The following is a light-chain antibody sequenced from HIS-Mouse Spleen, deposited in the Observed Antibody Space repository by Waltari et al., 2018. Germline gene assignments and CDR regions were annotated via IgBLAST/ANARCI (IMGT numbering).Light chain of an antibody. J-gene: IGLJ2*01. CDR1: ALPKKY. Sequence: SYELTQPPSVSVSPGQTARITCSGDALPKKYAYWYQQKSGQAPMLVIYEDRKRPSGIPGGFSGSSSGTTATLTISGAQVEDEADYYCYSTDSSGNHRVFGGGTKLTVL. CDR3: YSTDSSGNHRV. CDR2: EDR. V-gene: IGLV3-10*01.